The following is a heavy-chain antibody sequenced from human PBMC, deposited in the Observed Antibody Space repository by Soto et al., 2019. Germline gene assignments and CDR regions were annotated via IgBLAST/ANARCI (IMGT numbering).Heavy chain of an antibody. V-gene: IGHV3-48*03. J-gene: IGHJ4*02. CDR2: ISSSGRTI. D-gene: IGHD1-20*01. CDR1: GFTFSSYE. CDR3: ARSGYNWNDGARGYFDY. Sequence: GGSLRLSCAASGFTFSSYEMNWVRQAPGKGLEWVSYISSSGRTIYYADSVKGQFTISRDNAKNSLYLQMNSLGAEDTAVYYCARSGYNWNDGARGYFDYWGQGTLVTVSS.